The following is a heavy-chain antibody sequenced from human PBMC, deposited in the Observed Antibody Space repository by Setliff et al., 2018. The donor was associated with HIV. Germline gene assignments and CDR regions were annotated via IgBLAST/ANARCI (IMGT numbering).Heavy chain of an antibody. V-gene: IGHV3-74*01. CDR1: GFTFSSYG. D-gene: IGHD3-10*01. Sequence: GGSLRLSCAASGFTFSSYGMHWVRQAPGKGLVWVSRINTDGSSTSYADSVKGRFTISRDNAKNTLYLQMNSLRAEDTAVYYCARGVRGVVNGMDVWGQGTTVTVS. J-gene: IGHJ6*02. CDR2: INTDGSST. CDR3: ARGVRGVVNGMDV.